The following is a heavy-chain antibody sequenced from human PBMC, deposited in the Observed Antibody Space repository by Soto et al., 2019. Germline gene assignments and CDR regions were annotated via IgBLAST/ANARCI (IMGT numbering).Heavy chain of an antibody. CDR2: IYYSGST. D-gene: IGHD4-4*01. J-gene: IGHJ6*02. Sequence: SETLSLTCTVSGGSISSYYWSWIRQPPGKGLEWIGYIYYSGSTNYNPSLKGRVAISVDTSKRQFSLKLSSVTAADTAVYYCARGPTVDYYYYGMDVWGQGTTVTSP. V-gene: IGHV4-59*01. CDR1: GGSISSYY. CDR3: ARGPTVDYYYYGMDV.